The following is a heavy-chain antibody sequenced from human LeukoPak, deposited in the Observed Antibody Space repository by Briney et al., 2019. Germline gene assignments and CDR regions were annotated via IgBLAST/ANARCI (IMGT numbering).Heavy chain of an antibody. CDR2: IYTSGST. V-gene: IGHV4-61*02. D-gene: IGHD3-3*01. CDR1: GGSISSGSYY. Sequence: SETLSLTCTVSGGSISSGSYYWSWIRQPAGKGLEWIGRIYTSGSTNYNPSLKSRVTISVDTSKNQFSLKLSSVTAADTAVYYCASTQILGVVYMDVWGKGTTVTVSS. J-gene: IGHJ6*03. CDR3: ASTQILGVVYMDV.